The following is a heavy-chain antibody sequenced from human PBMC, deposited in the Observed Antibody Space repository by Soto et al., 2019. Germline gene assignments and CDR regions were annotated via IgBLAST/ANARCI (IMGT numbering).Heavy chain of an antibody. CDR1: GYTFTSYD. CDR2: MNPNSGNT. J-gene: IGHJ3*02. V-gene: IGHV1-8*01. D-gene: IGHD2-15*01. Sequence: GASVKVSCKASGYTFTSYDINWVRQATGQGLEWMGWMNPNSGNTGYAQKFQGRVTMTRNTLFLQMNSLRAEDTAVYYCARDQGIVLLPTWTFDIWGQGTMVT. CDR3: ARDQGIVLLPTWTFDI.